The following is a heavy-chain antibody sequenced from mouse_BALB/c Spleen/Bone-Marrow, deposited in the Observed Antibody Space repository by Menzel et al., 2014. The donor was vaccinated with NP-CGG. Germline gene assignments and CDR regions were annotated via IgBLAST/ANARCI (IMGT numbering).Heavy chain of an antibody. CDR1: GYTFTSYW. CDR2: INPSNGGT. V-gene: IGHV1S81*02. Sequence: VQGVESGAELVKPGASVKLSCEASGYTFTSYWMHWVKLRPGQGFEWIGEINPSNGGTNFNEKFKSKATLTVDKSSSTAYMQLSSLTSEDSAVYYCTRSNGNWFAYWGQGTLVTVSA. D-gene: IGHD2-1*01. CDR3: TRSNGNWFAY. J-gene: IGHJ3*01.